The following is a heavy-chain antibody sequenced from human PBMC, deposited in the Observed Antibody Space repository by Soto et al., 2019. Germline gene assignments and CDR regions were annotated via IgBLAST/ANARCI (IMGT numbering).Heavy chain of an antibody. V-gene: IGHV3-49*04. Sequence: PGGSLRLSCTGSGFTFGDYAMSWVRQAPGKGLEWVGFIRSKDYGGTTEYAASVKGRVTISRDDSKSIAYLQMNSLKTEDTAVYYCTRDYRGYSGYGYYGMDVWGQGTTVTVSS. CDR2: IRSKDYGGTT. J-gene: IGHJ6*02. CDR1: GFTFGDYA. D-gene: IGHD5-12*01. CDR3: TRDYRGYSGYGYYGMDV.